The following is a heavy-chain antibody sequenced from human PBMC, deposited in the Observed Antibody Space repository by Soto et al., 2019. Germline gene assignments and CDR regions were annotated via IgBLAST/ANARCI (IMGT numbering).Heavy chain of an antibody. D-gene: IGHD6-13*01. V-gene: IGHV3-7*01. J-gene: IGHJ5*02. CDR1: GFTFSSYW. CDR2: IKQDGSEK. CDR3: ARGSSSWYDGGHWFDP. Sequence: GGSLRLSCAASGFTFSSYWMSWVRQAPGKGLEWVANIKQDGSEKYYVDSVKGRFTISRDNAKNSLYLQMNSLRAEDTAVYYCARGSSSWYDGGHWFDPWGQGTLVTVSS.